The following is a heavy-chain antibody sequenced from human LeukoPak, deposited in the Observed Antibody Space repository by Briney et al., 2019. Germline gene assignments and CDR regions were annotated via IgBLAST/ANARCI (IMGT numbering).Heavy chain of an antibody. CDR2: IWYDASKK. D-gene: IGHD3-10*01. J-gene: IGHJ4*02. CDR1: GFTLSSYA. CDR3: ARDPPKASGSYFVGGPDY. Sequence: SGGSLRLSCSASGFTLSSYAMHWVRQAPGKGLEWVAMIWYDASKKYFADSVKGRFTISRDNSKNTLYLEMNSLRVEDTAVYYCARDPPKASGSYFVGGPDYWGQGTPVTVSS. V-gene: IGHV3-33*08.